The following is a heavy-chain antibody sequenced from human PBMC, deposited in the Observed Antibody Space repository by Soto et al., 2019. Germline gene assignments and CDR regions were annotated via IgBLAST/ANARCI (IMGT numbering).Heavy chain of an antibody. CDR1: GYTFSSYF. CDR3: ARDLPPVDY. V-gene: IGHV1-18*01. Sequence: QVQLVQSGAEVKKPGASVKVSCKASGYTFSSYFISWVRQAPGQGLEWMGWISAYNGNTNSAQNIPGRVTMTTDTTTSTAXMXXXXLRSDDTDVXYCARDLPPVDYWGQGTLVTVSS. J-gene: IGHJ4*02. CDR2: ISAYNGNT.